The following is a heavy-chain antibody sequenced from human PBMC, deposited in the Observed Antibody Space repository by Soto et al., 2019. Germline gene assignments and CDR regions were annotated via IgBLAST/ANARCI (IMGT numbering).Heavy chain of an antibody. V-gene: IGHV4-30-2*01. Sequence: LQLQESGSGLVKPSQTLSLTCAVSGGSISSGGYSWSWIRQPPGKGLEWIGYIYHSWSTYYNPALKSRVTISVDRSKNQFSLKLSSVTAADTAVYYCAAGGGLPRYYWGQGTLVTVSS. CDR2: IYHSWST. J-gene: IGHJ4*02. D-gene: IGHD5-12*01. CDR1: GGSISSGGYS. CDR3: AAGGGLPRYY.